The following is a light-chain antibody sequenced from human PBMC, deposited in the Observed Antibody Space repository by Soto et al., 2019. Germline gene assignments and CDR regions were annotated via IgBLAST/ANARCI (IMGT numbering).Light chain of an antibody. Sequence: QSALTQPASVSESPGQSITISCTGTSSDVGGYNYVSWYQQQPGKAPKFMIYDVTNRPSGVSNRFSGSKSGNTASLTISGLQAEDEDDYYCCSYTTSNTRQIVFGTGTKVTVL. CDR2: DVT. CDR1: SSDVGGYNY. V-gene: IGLV2-14*01. CDR3: CSYTTSNTRQIV. J-gene: IGLJ1*01.